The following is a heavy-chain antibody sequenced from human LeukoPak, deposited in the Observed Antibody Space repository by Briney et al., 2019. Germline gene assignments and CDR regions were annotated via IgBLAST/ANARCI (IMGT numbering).Heavy chain of an antibody. CDR1: GFTFSSYS. D-gene: IGHD1-14*01. CDR2: ISSSSNYI. Sequence: GGSLRLSCAASGFTFSSYSMNWVRQAPGKGLEWVSSISSSSNYIYYADSVKGRFTISRDNAKNSLYLQMNSLRAEDTAVYYCASPNRYLSLGAFDIWGQGTMVTVSS. J-gene: IGHJ3*02. CDR3: ASPNRYLSLGAFDI. V-gene: IGHV3-21*01.